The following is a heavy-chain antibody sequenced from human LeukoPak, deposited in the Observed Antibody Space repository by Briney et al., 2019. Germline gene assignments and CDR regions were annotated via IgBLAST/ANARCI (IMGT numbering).Heavy chain of an antibody. J-gene: IGHJ4*02. V-gene: IGHV3-48*02. Sequence: GGSLRLSCAASGFTFGVYWMSWVRQAPGKGPEWISYISSSSDAIYYPDSVRGRFTISRDNAKNSLYLQMNSLRDEDTAVYYCARAMRSGYDYWGQGTLVTVSS. CDR1: GFTFGVYW. CDR2: ISSSSDAI. CDR3: ARAMRSGYDY. D-gene: IGHD5-12*01.